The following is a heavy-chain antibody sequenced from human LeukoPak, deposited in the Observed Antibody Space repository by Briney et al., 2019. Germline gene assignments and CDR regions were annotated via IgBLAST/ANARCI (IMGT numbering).Heavy chain of an antibody. CDR3: ARGQSYGWFDP. D-gene: IGHD5-18*01. CDR2: ISGSSGYI. Sequence: GGSLRLSCAASGFTFSSSAMSWVRQAPGKGLEWVSSISGSSGYIYYADSVKGRFTISRDSAQNSLYLQMNSLRAEDTAVYYCARGQSYGWFDPWGQGTLVTVSS. CDR1: GFTFSSSA. V-gene: IGHV3-21*01. J-gene: IGHJ5*02.